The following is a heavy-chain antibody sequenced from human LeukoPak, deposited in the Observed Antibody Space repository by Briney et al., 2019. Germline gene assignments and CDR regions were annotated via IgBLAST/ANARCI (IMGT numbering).Heavy chain of an antibody. V-gene: IGHV4-30-4*01. Sequence: PSETLSLTCTVSGGSISSDDYYWSWIRQPPGKGLEWIGYIHYSGDTYYNPSLKSRVTISVDTSKKQFYLKLSSVTAADTAVYYCARSSRYDSSGYYYYFDYWGQGTLVTVSS. CDR3: ARSSRYDSSGYYYYFDY. CDR1: GGSISSDDYY. J-gene: IGHJ4*02. CDR2: IHYSGDT. D-gene: IGHD3-22*01.